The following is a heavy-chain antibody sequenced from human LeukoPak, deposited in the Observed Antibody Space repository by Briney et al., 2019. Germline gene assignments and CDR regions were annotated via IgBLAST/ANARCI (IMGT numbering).Heavy chain of an antibody. Sequence: SETLSLTCTVSGGSISSYYWSWIRQPAGKGLEWIGRMYPTGSADHNPSLTSRVALSVDTSKNQFSLNLDSVTAADTAVYYCARDLAVAGTVAALGYWGQGTQVTVSS. J-gene: IGHJ4*02. CDR3: ARDLAVAGTVAALGY. D-gene: IGHD6-19*01. V-gene: IGHV4-4*07. CDR1: GGSISSYY. CDR2: MYPTGSA.